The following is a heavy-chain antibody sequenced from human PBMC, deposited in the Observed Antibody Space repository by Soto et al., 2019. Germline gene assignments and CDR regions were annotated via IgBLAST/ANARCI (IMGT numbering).Heavy chain of an antibody. CDR3: AKNADFWSWVMDV. CDR2: ISSSGDGT. J-gene: IGHJ6*02. CDR1: GFTFNSYA. Sequence: GGSLRLSCAASGFTFNSYAMTWVRQAPGKGLEWVSIISSSGDGTYYVDSVKGRFTISRDNSRNTLYLQMNSRRAEDTAVYYCAKNADFWSWVMDVWGQGTTVTVSS. V-gene: IGHV3-23*01. D-gene: IGHD3-3*01.